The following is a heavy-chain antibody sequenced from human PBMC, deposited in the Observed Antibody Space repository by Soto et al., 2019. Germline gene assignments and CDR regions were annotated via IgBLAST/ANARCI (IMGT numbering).Heavy chain of an antibody. D-gene: IGHD5-12*01. CDR3: ARRSSGYATFDY. Sequence: SVKVSCKASGGTFSSYAISWVRQAPGQGLEWMGGIIPIFGTANYAQKFQGRVTVTADKSTSTAYMELSSLRSEDTAVYYCARRSSGYATFDYWGQGTLVTVSS. V-gene: IGHV1-69*06. CDR1: GGTFSSYA. J-gene: IGHJ4*02. CDR2: IIPIFGTA.